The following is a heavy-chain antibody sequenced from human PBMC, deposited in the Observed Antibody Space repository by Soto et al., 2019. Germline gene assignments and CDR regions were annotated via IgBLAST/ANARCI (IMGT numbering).Heavy chain of an antibody. J-gene: IGHJ4*02. CDR1: GDIFTSYA. CDR3: ARNGVAGIDF. CDR2: MIPMFGTP. D-gene: IGHD3-3*01. Sequence: QVQLVQSGAEVKKPGSSVKVSCKASGDIFTSYAFSWVRQAPGEGLVWMGGMIPMFGTPNYAQRFQGRLTITADKSTSTVYMELSGLRSEDTAVYYCARNGVAGIDFWGQGTLVTVSS. V-gene: IGHV1-69*06.